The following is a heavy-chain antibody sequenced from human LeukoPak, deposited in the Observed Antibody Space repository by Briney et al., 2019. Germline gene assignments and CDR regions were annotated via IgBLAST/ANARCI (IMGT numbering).Heavy chain of an antibody. V-gene: IGHV1-2*02. Sequence: GASVKVSCKAFGDTFNSFTITWVRQAPGQGLEWTGWINPNSGGTNYAQKFQGRVTMTRDTSISTAYMELSRLRSDDTAVYYCARVLGMGYCSGGSCYGSWGQGTLVTVSS. CDR1: GDTFNSFT. CDR3: ARVLGMGYCSGGSCYGS. CDR2: INPNSGGT. J-gene: IGHJ5*02. D-gene: IGHD2-15*01.